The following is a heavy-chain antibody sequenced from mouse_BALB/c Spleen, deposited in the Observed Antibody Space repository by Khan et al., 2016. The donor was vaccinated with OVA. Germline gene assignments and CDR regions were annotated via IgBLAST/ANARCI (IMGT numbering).Heavy chain of an antibody. J-gene: IGHJ3*01. D-gene: IGHD1-1*02. CDR3: ARDYWFTY. V-gene: IGHV5-6-5*01. CDR2: ISSGGST. CDR1: GFTFSNYA. Sequence: EVELVESGGDLVEPGGSLKLSCAASGFTFSNYAMSWVRQTPEKRLEWVASISSGGSTYYPDNVNGRFTISRDNARNILSLHMNSLRSEDTAMLYCARDYWFTYWGQGTLVTVSA.